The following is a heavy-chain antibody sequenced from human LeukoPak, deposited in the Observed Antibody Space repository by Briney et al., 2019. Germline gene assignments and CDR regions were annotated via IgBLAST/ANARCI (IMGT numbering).Heavy chain of an antibody. D-gene: IGHD4-17*01. CDR1: GGSVTGYY. CDR2: ISDSGST. Sequence: PSETLSLTCTVSGGSVTGYYWTWIRQPPGKGLEWIGYISDSGSTNYNPSLKSRVTMSVDSSNTEFSLRLNSVTAADTAVYYCARVFRGAVTSNWFDPWGQGTLVTVSS. J-gene: IGHJ5*02. CDR3: ARVFRGAVTSNWFDP. V-gene: IGHV4-59*02.